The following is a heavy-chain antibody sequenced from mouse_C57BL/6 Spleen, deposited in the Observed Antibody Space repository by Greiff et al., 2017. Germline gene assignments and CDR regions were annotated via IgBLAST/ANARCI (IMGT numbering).Heavy chain of an antibody. J-gene: IGHJ4*01. CDR1: GYTFTSYD. CDR3: AREERMGGPLYYYAMDY. D-gene: IGHD2-10*02. CDR2: IYPRDGST. V-gene: IGHV1-85*01. Sequence: QVQLQQSGPELVKPGASVKLSCKASGYTFTSYDINWVKQRPGQGLEWIGWIYPRDGSTKYNEKFKGKATLTVDTSSSTAYMELHSLTSEDSAVYFCAREERMGGPLYYYAMDYWGQGTSVTVSS.